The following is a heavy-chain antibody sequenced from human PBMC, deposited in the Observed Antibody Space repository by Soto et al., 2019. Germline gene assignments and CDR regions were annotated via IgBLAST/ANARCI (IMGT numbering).Heavy chain of an antibody. V-gene: IGHV4-31*03. J-gene: IGHJ5*02. CDR2: IYYSGST. CDR1: GGSISSGGYY. Sequence: QVQLQESGPGLVKPSQTLSLTCTVSGGSISSGGYYWSWIRQHPGKGLEWIGYIYYSGSTYYNPSLKSRVTIPVDTSKNPFSLKLSSVTAADTAVYYCARVVAYSSGWFDPWGQGTLVTVSS. D-gene: IGHD6-25*01. CDR3: ARVVAYSSGWFDP.